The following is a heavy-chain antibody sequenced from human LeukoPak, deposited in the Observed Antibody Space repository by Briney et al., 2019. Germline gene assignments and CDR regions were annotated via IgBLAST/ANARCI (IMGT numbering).Heavy chain of an antibody. D-gene: IGHD3-10*01. CDR1: GFTFSSYG. J-gene: IGHJ4*02. CDR2: ISHSGGTT. Sequence: GGSLRLSCAASGFTFSSYGMSWVRQAPGKGLEWVSTISHSGGTTYYADSVKGRFTISRDNSKNTLFLQMNSLRVEDTAVYYCAKVLHYGSGRVRFDNWGQGTLVTVSS. CDR3: AKVLHYGSGRVRFDN. V-gene: IGHV3-23*01.